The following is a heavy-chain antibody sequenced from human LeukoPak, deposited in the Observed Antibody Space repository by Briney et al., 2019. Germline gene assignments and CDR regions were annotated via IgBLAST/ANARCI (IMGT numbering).Heavy chain of an antibody. Sequence: TGGSLRLSCAASGFTFSSYSMNWVRQAPGKGLEWVSSISSSSSYIYYADSVKGRFTISRDNAKNSLYLQMNSLRAEDTAVYYCARESIAAAGTGSSFYYYMDVWGKGTTVTVSS. CDR2: ISSSSSYI. CDR3: ARESIAAAGTGSSFYYYMDV. V-gene: IGHV3-21*06. D-gene: IGHD6-13*01. CDR1: GFTFSSYS. J-gene: IGHJ6*03.